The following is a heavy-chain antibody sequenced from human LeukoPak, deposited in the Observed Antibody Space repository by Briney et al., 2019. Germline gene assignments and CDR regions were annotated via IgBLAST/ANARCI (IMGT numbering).Heavy chain of an antibody. CDR2: IYHSGST. Sequence: PSQTLSLTCTVSGGSISSGGYYWSWIRQPPGKGLEWIGYIYHSGSTYYNPSLKSRVTISVDRSKNQFSLKLSSVTAADTAVYYCARDLIAALGAFDIWGQGTMVTVSS. J-gene: IGHJ3*02. V-gene: IGHV4-30-2*01. CDR3: ARDLIAALGAFDI. D-gene: IGHD6-6*01. CDR1: GGSISSGGYY.